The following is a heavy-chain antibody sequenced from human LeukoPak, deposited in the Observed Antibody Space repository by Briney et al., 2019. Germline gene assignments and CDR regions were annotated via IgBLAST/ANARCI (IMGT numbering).Heavy chain of an antibody. CDR2: ISGSGGSA. CDR3: AKTTTGYSSGRYPAWPIDY. J-gene: IGHJ4*02. V-gene: IGHV3-23*01. Sequence: PGGSLRLSCAASGFTFSSYAMSWVRQAPGKGLEWVSAISGSGGSAHYADSVKGRFTISRDNSKNTVYLQMDSLRVEDTAIYYCAKTTTGYSSGRYPAWPIDYWGQGTLVTVSS. D-gene: IGHD2-15*01. CDR1: GFTFSSYA.